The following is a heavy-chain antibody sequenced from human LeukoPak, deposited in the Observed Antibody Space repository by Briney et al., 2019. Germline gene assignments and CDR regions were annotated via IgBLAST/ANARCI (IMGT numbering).Heavy chain of an antibody. D-gene: IGHD3-10*01. CDR3: AKDGVWFGEFQYYFDY. CDR2: ISGSGGST. Sequence: GGSLRLSCAASGFTFSSYGMSWVRQAPGKGLEWVSAISGSGGSTYYADSVKGRFTISRDNSKNTLYLRMNSLRAEDTAVYYCAKDGVWFGEFQYYFDYWGQGTLVTVSS. J-gene: IGHJ4*02. CDR1: GFTFSSYG. V-gene: IGHV3-23*01.